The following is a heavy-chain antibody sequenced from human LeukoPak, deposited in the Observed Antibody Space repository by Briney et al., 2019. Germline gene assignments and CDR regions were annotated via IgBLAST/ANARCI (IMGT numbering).Heavy chain of an antibody. V-gene: IGHV1-69*06. CDR3: ARVGPRARESGGDIAAAPVALDY. J-gene: IGHJ4*02. D-gene: IGHD6-13*01. Sequence: SVKVSCKASSYSFTRYGISWVRQAPGQGLEWMGGIIPIFGTANYAQKFQGRVTITADKSTSTAYMELSSLRSEDTAVYYCARVGPRARESGGDIAAAPVALDYWGQGTLVTVSS. CDR2: IIPIFGTA. CDR1: SYSFTRYG.